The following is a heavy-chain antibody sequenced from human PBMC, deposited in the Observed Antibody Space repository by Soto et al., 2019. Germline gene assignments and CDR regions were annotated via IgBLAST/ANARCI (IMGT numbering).Heavy chain of an antibody. D-gene: IGHD2-15*01. CDR2: IYYSGST. CDR1: GGSISSYY. CDR3: ARDLRVVAATSGNWFDP. V-gene: IGHV4-59*01. J-gene: IGHJ5*02. Sequence: PSETLSLTCTVSGGSISSYYWSWIRQPPGKGLEWIGYIYYSGSTNYNPSLKSRVTISVDTSKNQFSLKLSSVTAADTAVYYCARDLRVVAATSGNWFDPWGQGTLVTVSS.